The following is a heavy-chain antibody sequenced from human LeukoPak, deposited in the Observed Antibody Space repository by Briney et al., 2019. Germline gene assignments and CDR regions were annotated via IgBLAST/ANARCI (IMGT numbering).Heavy chain of an antibody. D-gene: IGHD6-19*01. CDR3: AKDEIGAVAGLLDY. CDR2: IWYDGSNK. CDR1: GFTFSSYG. V-gene: IGHV3-33*06. J-gene: IGHJ4*02. Sequence: GGSLRLSCAASGFTFSSYGMHWVRQAPGKGLEWVAVIWYDGSNKYYADSVKGRFTISRDNSKNTLYLQMNSLRAEDTAVYYCAKDEIGAVAGLLDYWGQGILVTVSS.